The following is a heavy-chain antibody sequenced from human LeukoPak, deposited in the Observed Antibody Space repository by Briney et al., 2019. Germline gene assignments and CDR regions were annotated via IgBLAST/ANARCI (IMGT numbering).Heavy chain of an antibody. CDR3: AKPQVTANWYYFHY. V-gene: IGHV3-30*18. Sequence: PGGSLRLPCAASGFTFSSYGMHWVRQAPGKGLEWVAVISYDGSNKYYADSVKGRFTISRDGSKNTLYLQMNSLRPDDTAVYFCAKPQVTANWYYFHYWGQGTLVTVSS. CDR2: ISYDGSNK. CDR1: GFTFSSYG. J-gene: IGHJ4*02. D-gene: IGHD2-21*02.